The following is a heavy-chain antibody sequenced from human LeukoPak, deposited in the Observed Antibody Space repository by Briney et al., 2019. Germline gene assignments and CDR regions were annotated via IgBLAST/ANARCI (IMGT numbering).Heavy chain of an antibody. CDR2: SRDKSNTYTT. V-gene: IGHV3-72*01. D-gene: IGHD2-21*01. J-gene: IGHJ4*02. CDR3: ASLYQGELGY. CDR1: GFTFSSSW. Sequence: PGGSLRLSCSASGFTFSSSWMTWVRQAPGKGLEWVGRSRDKSNTYTTEYAASVKGRFTISRDDSKNSLYLQMNSLKTEDTAVYYCASLYQGELGYWGQGTLVTVSS.